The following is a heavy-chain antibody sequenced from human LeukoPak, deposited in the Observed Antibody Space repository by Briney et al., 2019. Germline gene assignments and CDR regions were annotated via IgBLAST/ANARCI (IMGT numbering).Heavy chain of an antibody. CDR3: ARHLKRDGYNINWFDP. CDR1: GGSFSGYY. CDR2: INHSGST. Sequence: SETLSLTCAVYGGSFSGYYWSWIRQPPGKGLEWIGEINHSGSTNNNPSLKSRVTISVDTSKNQFSLKLSSVTAADTAVYYCARHLKRDGYNINWFDPWGQGTLVTVSS. D-gene: IGHD5-24*01. J-gene: IGHJ5*02. V-gene: IGHV4-34*01.